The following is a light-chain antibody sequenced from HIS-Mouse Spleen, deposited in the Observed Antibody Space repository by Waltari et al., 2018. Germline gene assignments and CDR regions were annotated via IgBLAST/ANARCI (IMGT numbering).Light chain of an antibody. CDR1: SGSIASNY. Sequence: NFMLTQPHSVSESPGKTVTISCTGSSGSIASNYVQWYQQRPGSAPTTVIYEDNQIPSGVPDRFSGSIDSSSNSASLTISGLKTEDEADYYCQSYDSSNVVFGGGTKLTVL. CDR3: QSYDSSNVV. J-gene: IGLJ2*01. V-gene: IGLV6-57*02. CDR2: EDN.